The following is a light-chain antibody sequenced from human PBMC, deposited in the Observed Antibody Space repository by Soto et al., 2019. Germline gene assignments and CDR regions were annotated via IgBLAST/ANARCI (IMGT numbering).Light chain of an antibody. CDR3: QQSYITPWT. CDR2: AAS. CDR1: QSISSY. Sequence: DIQMTQSPSSLSASVGDRVTITCRASQSISSYLNWYQQKPGKAPKLLIYAASRLQSGVPSRFSGSGSGTDFTLTISRRQPEDFATYSCQQSYITPWTFGQGTKVEIK. V-gene: IGKV1-39*01. J-gene: IGKJ1*01.